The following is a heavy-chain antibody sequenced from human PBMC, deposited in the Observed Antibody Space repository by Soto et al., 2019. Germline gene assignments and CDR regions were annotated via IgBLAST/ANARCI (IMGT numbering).Heavy chain of an antibody. V-gene: IGHV3-15*01. J-gene: IGHJ4*02. CDR1: GFAFTHAW. CDR3: TTVAYGEYVSDY. Sequence: EVELVESGGVLVKPGGSLRLSCAASGFAFTHAWMTWVRQAPRKALEWVGRIRTQIDCGTTDYAAPVKGRFTISRDDSKNTLYLQMNSLKAEDTAVYYCTTVAYGEYVSDYWGQGTLVTVSS. D-gene: IGHD4-17*01. CDR2: IRTQIDCGTT.